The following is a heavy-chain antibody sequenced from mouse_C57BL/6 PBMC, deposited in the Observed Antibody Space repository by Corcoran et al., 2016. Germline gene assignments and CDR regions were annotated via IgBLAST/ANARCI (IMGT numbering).Heavy chain of an antibody. J-gene: IGHJ4*01. V-gene: IGHV1-75*01. CDR3: ARKGSSGYEYYYAMDY. D-gene: IGHD3-2*02. CDR1: GYTFTDYY. CDR2: IFPGSGST. Sequence: QVQLQQSGPELVKPGASVKISCKASGYTFTDYYINWVKQRPGQGLEWIGWIFPGSGSTYYNEKFKGKATLTVDKSSSTAYMLLSSLTSEDSAVYFCARKGSSGYEYYYAMDYWGQGTSVTVSS.